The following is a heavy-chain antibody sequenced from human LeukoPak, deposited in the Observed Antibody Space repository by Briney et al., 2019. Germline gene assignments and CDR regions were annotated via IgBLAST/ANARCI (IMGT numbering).Heavy chain of an antibody. CDR2: IFSGGNT. V-gene: IGHV3-66*01. D-gene: IGHD6-19*01. CDR3: ARGRGSSGWYFYFDY. J-gene: IGHJ4*02. Sequence: GALRLSCAASGFTVSSNYMSWVRQAPVKGLEWVSVIFSGGNTYYADSVKGRFTMSRDNSKNTLYLQMNSLRAEDTAVYYCARGRGSSGWYFYFDYWGQGTLVTVSS. CDR1: GFTVSSNY.